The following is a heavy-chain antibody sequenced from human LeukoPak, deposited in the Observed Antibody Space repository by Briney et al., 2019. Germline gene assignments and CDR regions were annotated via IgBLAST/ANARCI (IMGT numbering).Heavy chain of an antibody. CDR2: IYHSGST. Sequence: MTSETLSLTCAVSGYSISSGYYWGWIRQPPGKGLEWIGSIYHSGSTYYNPSLKSRVPISVDTSKNQFSLKLSSVTAADTAVYYCARHDGGEGYCSSTSCYGFDYWGQGTLVTVSS. D-gene: IGHD2-2*01. J-gene: IGHJ4*02. V-gene: IGHV4-38-2*01. CDR3: ARHDGGEGYCSSTSCYGFDY. CDR1: GYSISSGYY.